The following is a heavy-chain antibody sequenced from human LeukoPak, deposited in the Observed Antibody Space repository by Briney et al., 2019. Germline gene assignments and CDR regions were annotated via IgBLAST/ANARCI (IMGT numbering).Heavy chain of an antibody. CDR1: GFTVSSNE. D-gene: IGHD2-15*01. J-gene: IGHJ1*01. CDR2: ISGGST. V-gene: IGHV3-38-3*01. Sequence: QSGGSLRLSCAASGFTVSSNEMSWVRQAPGKGLEWVSSISGGSTYYADSRKGRFTISRDNSKNTLYLQMNSLRAEDTAVYYCANPLDCSGGSCYFRAEYFQHWGQGTLVTVSS. CDR3: ANPLDCSGGSCYFRAEYFQH.